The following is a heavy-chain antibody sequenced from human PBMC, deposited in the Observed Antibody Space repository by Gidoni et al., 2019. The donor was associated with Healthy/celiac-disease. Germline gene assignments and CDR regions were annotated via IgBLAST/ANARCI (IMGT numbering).Heavy chain of an antibody. Sequence: QLQLQQSGPGLVKPSQTPSLTRAISGDRVSSNSAAWNWIRQSPSRGLEWLGRTCNRSKWYNDYAVAVKSQITINPDTSKIQFSLQLNSVTPEDTAEYYCAREPRLHLAVGHGMDVWGQGTTVTVSS. CDR3: AREPRLHLAVGHGMDV. V-gene: IGHV6-1*01. J-gene: IGHJ6*02. D-gene: IGHD4-4*01. CDR1: GDRVSSNSAA. CDR2: TCNRSKWYN.